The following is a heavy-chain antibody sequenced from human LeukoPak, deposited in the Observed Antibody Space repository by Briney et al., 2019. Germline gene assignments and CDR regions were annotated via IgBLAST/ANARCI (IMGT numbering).Heavy chain of an antibody. Sequence: PSETLSLTCTVSGGSISSSSYYWGWIRQPPGKGLEWIGSIYYSGSTYHNPSLKSRVTISVDTSKNQFSLKLSSVTAADTAVYYCARHPRATPYSSSQGAFDIWGQGTMVTVSS. CDR1: GGSISSSSYY. V-gene: IGHV4-39*01. CDR2: IYYSGST. D-gene: IGHD6-13*01. CDR3: ARHPRATPYSSSQGAFDI. J-gene: IGHJ3*02.